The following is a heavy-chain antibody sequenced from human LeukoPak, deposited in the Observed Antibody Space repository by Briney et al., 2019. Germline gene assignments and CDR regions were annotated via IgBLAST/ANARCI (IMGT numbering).Heavy chain of an antibody. D-gene: IGHD3-9*01. J-gene: IGHJ4*02. CDR1: GGSLSSSNW. CDR3: ARDYYDILTGYYSIFDY. Sequence: SETLSLTCAVSGGSLSSSNWWSWVRQPPGKGLEWIGEIYHSGSTNYNPSLKSRVTISVDKSKNQFSLKLSSVTAADTAVYYCARDYYDILTGYYSIFDYWGQGTLVTVSS. CDR2: IYHSGST. V-gene: IGHV4-4*02.